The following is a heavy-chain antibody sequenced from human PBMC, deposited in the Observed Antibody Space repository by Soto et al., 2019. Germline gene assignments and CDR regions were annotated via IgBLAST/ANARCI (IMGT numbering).Heavy chain of an antibody. D-gene: IGHD2-2*02. CDR3: AKDLGIVVVPAAIYYYYGMDV. Sequence: QVQLVESGGGVVQPGRSLRLSCAASGFTFSSYGMHWVRQAPGKGLEWVAVISYDGSNKYYADSVKGRLTISRDNSKNTPYLQMNSLRAEDTAVYYCAKDLGIVVVPAAIYYYYGMDVWGQGTTVTVSS. J-gene: IGHJ6*02. V-gene: IGHV3-30*18. CDR1: GFTFSSYG. CDR2: ISYDGSNK.